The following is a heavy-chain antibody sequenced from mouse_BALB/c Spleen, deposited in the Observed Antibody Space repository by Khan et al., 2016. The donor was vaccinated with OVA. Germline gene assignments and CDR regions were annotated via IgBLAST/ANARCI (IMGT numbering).Heavy chain of an antibody. CDR1: GFNIKDTY. V-gene: IGHV14-3*02. Sequence: VQLKQAGADFVKPGASVKLSCTASGFNIKDTYMHWINQRPQQGLVWIGRIDPANGDVKYDPKFQDKATIAADASSNTAYLQLSSLTSEDPAVYCGLRGAYSGLFAYWGQGTLVTVSA. CDR3: LRGAYSGLFAY. D-gene: IGHD2-10*01. J-gene: IGHJ3*01. CDR2: IDPANGDV.